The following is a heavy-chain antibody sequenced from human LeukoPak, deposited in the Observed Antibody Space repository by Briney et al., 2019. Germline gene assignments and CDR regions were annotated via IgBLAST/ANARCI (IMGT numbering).Heavy chain of an antibody. J-gene: IGHJ5*02. Sequence: ASVKVSCKASGYTFTSYDIKWVRQATGQGLEWMGRINPNSGDTVYAQKFQGRVTMTRNTAISTAYMELSSLRSEDTAVYYCVGYYDFWKRFDPWGQGTLVTVSS. D-gene: IGHD3-3*01. CDR3: VGYYDFWKRFDP. CDR1: GYTFTSYD. CDR2: INPNSGDT. V-gene: IGHV1-8*01.